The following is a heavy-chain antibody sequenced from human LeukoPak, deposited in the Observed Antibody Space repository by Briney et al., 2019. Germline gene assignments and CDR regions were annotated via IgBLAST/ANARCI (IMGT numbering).Heavy chain of an antibody. CDR3: ARTRYYYNSRSYGAPYYFDY. Sequence: SETLSLTCAVSGGSISSNSYYWGWTRQPPGKGLEWIGSIYYSGSTYYKSSLKSRVTISVDTSKNQFSLKLSSVTAADTAVYYCARTRYYYNSRSYGAPYYFDYWGQGTLVTVSS. V-gene: IGHV4-39*01. D-gene: IGHD3-10*01. CDR2: IYYSGST. CDR1: GGSISSNSYY. J-gene: IGHJ4*02.